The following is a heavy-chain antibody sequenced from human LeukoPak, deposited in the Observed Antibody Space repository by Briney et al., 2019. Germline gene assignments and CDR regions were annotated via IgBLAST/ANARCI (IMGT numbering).Heavy chain of an antibody. CDR3: AKDREGLSGGYDLEYFDY. D-gene: IGHD5-12*01. Sequence: GGSLRLSCAASGFTFSSYAMNWVREAPGKGLEWVSAISGGGGTTYYADSVKGRFTISRDNSKNTLFLQMNSLRAEDTAVYYCAKDREGLSGGYDLEYFDYWGQGTLVTVSS. J-gene: IGHJ4*02. V-gene: IGHV3-23*01. CDR1: GFTFSSYA. CDR2: ISGGGGTT.